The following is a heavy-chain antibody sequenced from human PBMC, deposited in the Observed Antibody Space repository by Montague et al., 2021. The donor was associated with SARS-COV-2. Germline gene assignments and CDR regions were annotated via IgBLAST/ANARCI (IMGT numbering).Heavy chain of an antibody. Sequence: QSGAEVKKPGESLRISCKGSGCSFTSYWISWVRQMPGKGLEWMGRIDPSDSYTNYSPSFQGHVTISADKSISTAYLQWSSLKASDTAMYYCARHRAYYGSGSPPIIDYWGQGTLVTVSS. CDR1: GCSFTSYW. CDR2: IDPSDSYT. D-gene: IGHD3-10*01. CDR3: ARHRAYYGSGSPPIIDY. V-gene: IGHV5-10-1*01. J-gene: IGHJ4*02.